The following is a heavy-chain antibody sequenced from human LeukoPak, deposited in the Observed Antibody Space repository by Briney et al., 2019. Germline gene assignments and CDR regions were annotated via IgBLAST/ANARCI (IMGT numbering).Heavy chain of an antibody. D-gene: IGHD2-21*01. CDR3: VRLFILGMDY. CDR2: IKQDGSEK. V-gene: IGHV3-7*03. Sequence: PGGSLRLSCAASGFTFSTYWMTWVRQAPGKGLEWVANIKQDGSEKYYVDSVKGRFTISRDNSKNTLYLQMNSLRAEDTAIYYCVRLFILGMDYWGQGTLVTVSS. J-gene: IGHJ4*02. CDR1: GFTFSTYW.